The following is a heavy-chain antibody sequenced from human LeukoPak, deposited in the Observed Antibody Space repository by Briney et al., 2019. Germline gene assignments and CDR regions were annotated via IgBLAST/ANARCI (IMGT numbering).Heavy chain of an antibody. CDR1: GGSISSSSYY. CDR3: ARKLSDLYDFWSGYYFDY. V-gene: IGHV4-39*01. J-gene: IGHJ4*02. D-gene: IGHD3-3*01. CDR2: IYYSGST. Sequence: SETLSLTCTVSGGSISSSSYYWGWIRQPPGKGLEWIGSIYYSGSTYYNPSLKSRVTISVDTSKNQFSLKLSSVTAADTAVYYCARKLSDLYDFWSGYYFDYWGQGTLVTVSS.